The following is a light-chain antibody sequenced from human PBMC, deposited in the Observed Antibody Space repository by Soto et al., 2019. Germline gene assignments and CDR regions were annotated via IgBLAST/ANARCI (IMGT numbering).Light chain of an antibody. CDR3: QQRSNWPPLT. CDR1: QSVSSY. J-gene: IGKJ4*01. V-gene: IGKV3-11*01. Sequence: EIVLTQSPATLSLSPGERATLSCRASQSVSSYLAWYQQKTGQAPRLLIYDASNRATGIPARFSGSGSGTDFTLTISSLEPEDFAVYYCQQRSNWPPLTLGGGTKVEIK. CDR2: DAS.